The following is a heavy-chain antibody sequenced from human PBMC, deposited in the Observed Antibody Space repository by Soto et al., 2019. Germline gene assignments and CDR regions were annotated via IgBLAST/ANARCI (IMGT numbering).Heavy chain of an antibody. Sequence: PGESLKISCKGSGYSFAGYWITWVRQKPGKGLEWMGRIDPSDSQTYYSPSFRGHVTISVTKSITTVFLQWSSLRASDTAMYYCARQKYDSDTGPNFQYYFDSWGQGTPVTVSS. CDR3: ARQKYDSDTGPNFQYYFDS. CDR2: IDPSDSQT. V-gene: IGHV5-10-1*01. J-gene: IGHJ4*02. D-gene: IGHD3-22*01. CDR1: GYSFAGYW.